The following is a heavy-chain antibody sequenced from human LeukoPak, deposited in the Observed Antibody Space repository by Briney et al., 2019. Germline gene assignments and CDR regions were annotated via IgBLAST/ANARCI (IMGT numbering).Heavy chain of an antibody. J-gene: IGHJ4*02. CDR2: IKQDGSQK. CDR1: GFTFSTYW. Sequence: GGSLRLSCAASGFTFSTYWTSWVRQAPGKGLEWVANIKQDGSQKYYVDSVKGRFTISRDNAKNSLYLQMNSLRAEDTAVYYCALLGFDYFDYWGQGTLVTVSS. CDR3: ALLGFDYFDY. V-gene: IGHV3-7*01.